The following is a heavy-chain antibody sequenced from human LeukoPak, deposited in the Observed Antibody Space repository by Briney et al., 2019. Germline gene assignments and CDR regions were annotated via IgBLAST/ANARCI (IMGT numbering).Heavy chain of an antibody. CDR1: GFTFSSYA. Sequence: GGSLRLSCAASGFTFSSYAMSWVRQAPGKGLEWVANIKQDGSEKYYVDSVKGRFTISRDNAKNSLYLQMNSLRAEDTAVYYCARDEEYQLPPYYYYYYMDVWGKGTTVTVSS. CDR3: ARDEEYQLPPYYYYYYMDV. CDR2: IKQDGSEK. D-gene: IGHD2-2*01. J-gene: IGHJ6*03. V-gene: IGHV3-7*01.